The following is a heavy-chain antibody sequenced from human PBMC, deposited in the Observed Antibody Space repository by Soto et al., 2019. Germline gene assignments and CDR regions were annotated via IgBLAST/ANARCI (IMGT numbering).Heavy chain of an antibody. J-gene: IGHJ6*02. CDR3: ARDQQDQLLPYYYYYYGRDV. D-gene: IGHD2-2*01. V-gene: IGHV3-33*01. Sequence: GSLRLSCAASGLTFSSSGMHWVRQAPGKGLVWVAVIWYDGSNKYNADSVKGRFTISRDNSKNTLYLQMNSLRAEDTAVYYCARDQQDQLLPYYYYYYGRDVWGQGTTVTVSS. CDR2: IWYDGSNK. CDR1: GLTFSSSG.